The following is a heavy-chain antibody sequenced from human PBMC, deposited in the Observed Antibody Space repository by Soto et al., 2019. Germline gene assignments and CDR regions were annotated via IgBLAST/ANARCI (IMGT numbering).Heavy chain of an antibody. CDR2: IIPIFGTA. CDR3: ASVYSSGWYEFDY. CDR1: GGTFSSYA. J-gene: IGHJ4*02. V-gene: IGHV1-69*13. D-gene: IGHD6-19*01. Sequence: GASVKVSCKASGGTFSSYAISWARQAPGQGLEWMGGIIPIFGTANYAQKFQGRVTITADESTSTAYMELSSLRSEDTAVYYCASVYSSGWYEFDYWGQGTLVTVSS.